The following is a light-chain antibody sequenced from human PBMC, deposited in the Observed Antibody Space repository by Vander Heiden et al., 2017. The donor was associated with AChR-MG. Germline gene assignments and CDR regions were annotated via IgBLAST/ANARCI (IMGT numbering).Light chain of an antibody. V-gene: IGKV3-20*01. CDR1: KSVSSSY. Sequence: EIVLTQSPGTLSLSPGERATLSCRASKSVSSSYLAWYQQNPGQAPRLLIYGASSRATGIPDRFSGSGSGTDFTLTISRLEPEDFAVYYCQQYGSSPRYTFGQGTKLEIK. J-gene: IGKJ2*01. CDR2: GAS. CDR3: QQYGSSPRYT.